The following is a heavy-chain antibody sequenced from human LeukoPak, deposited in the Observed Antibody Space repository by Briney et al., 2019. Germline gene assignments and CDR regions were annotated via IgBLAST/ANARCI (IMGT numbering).Heavy chain of an antibody. V-gene: IGHV1-2*02. CDR2: INPNSGGT. Sequence: ASVKVSCKASGYTLTGYYMHWWRQAPEQGLKWMGWINPNSGGTNYAQKFQGRVTMTRDTSISTAYMELSRLRSDDAAVYYCARDGYQLNLNYWGQGTLVTVSS. D-gene: IGHD2-2*01. CDR3: ARDGYQLNLNY. J-gene: IGHJ4*02. CDR1: GYTLTGYY.